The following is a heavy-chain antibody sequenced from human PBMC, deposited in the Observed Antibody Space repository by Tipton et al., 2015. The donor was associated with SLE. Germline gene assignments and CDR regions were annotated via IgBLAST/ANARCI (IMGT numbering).Heavy chain of an antibody. J-gene: IGHJ5*01. Sequence: LRLSRTVSGGSISSGSYYWSWIRQPAGKGLEWIGRIYTSGSTNYNPSLKSRVTISADTSKNQFSLKLSSVTAADTAVYYCACQYSSSYNWFDSWGQGTLVTVSS. V-gene: IGHV4-61*02. D-gene: IGHD6-6*01. CDR3: ACQYSSSYNWFDS. CDR2: IYTSGST. CDR1: GGSISSGSYY.